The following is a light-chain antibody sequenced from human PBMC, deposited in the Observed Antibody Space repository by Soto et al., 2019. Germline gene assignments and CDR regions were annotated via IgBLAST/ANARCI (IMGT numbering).Light chain of an antibody. J-gene: IGKJ3*01. V-gene: IGKV1-9*01. CDR1: QGISSY. CDR3: QQFNSYPRT. CDR2: AAS. Sequence: IQLTQSPSSLSASVGDRVTITCRASQGISSYLAWYQQKPGKAPKLLIYAASSLQSGVPSRFSGSGSGTDVTLTISSLQPEDFATYYCQQFNSYPRTFGPGTKVDIK.